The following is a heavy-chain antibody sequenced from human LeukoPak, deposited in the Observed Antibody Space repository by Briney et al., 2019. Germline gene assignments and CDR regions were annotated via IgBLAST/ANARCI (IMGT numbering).Heavy chain of an antibody. CDR3: ARRALAVAGTPNYYYYMDV. CDR1: GGSISSSSYY. CDR2: IYYSGST. D-gene: IGHD6-19*01. V-gene: IGHV4-39*01. J-gene: IGHJ6*03. Sequence: SETLSLTCTVSGGSISSSSYYWGWIRQPPGKGLEWIGSIYYSGSTYYNPSLKSRVTISVDTSKNQFSLKLSSVTAADTAVYYCARRALAVAGTPNYYYYMDVSRKGTTVTVSS.